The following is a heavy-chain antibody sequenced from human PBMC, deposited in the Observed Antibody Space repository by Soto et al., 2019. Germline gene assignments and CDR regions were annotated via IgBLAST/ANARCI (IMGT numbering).Heavy chain of an antibody. CDR3: AKSLVTLSYAFEL. J-gene: IGHJ3*01. CDR2: ISDPGTST. V-gene: IGHV3-23*01. CDR1: GFTFGNYA. Sequence: PGGSLRLSCAASGFTFGNYAMNWVRQAPGKGLEWISSISDPGTSTYYANSVKGRFSMSRDNSKNTLFLQMNRLRADDTAVYFCAKSLVTLSYAFELWGRRTFVPVPS. D-gene: IGHD2-21*02.